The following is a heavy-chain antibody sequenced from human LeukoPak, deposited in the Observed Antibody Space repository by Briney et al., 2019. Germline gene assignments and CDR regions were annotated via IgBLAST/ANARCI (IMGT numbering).Heavy chain of an antibody. D-gene: IGHD3-3*01. CDR2: IYTSGST. V-gene: IGHV4-61*02. CDR1: GGSISSGSYY. CDR3: ASSGVAHYYYYMDV. J-gene: IGHJ6*03. Sequence: SQTLSLTCTVSGGSISSGSYYWSWIRQSAGKGLEWIGRIYTSGSTNYNPSLKSRVTMSVDTSKNQFSLKLSSVTAADTAVYYCASSGVAHYYYYMDVWGKGTTVTVSS.